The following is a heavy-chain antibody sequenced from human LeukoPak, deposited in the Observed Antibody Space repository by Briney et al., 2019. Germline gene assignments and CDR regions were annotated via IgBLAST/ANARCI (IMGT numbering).Heavy chain of an antibody. CDR3: ARDKQYAFDI. V-gene: IGHV1-18*01. CDR2: ISTSKGNT. CDR1: GYTFTSYG. Sequence: SVKVSCKTSGYTFTSYGISWVRRAPGQGLEWMGWISTSKGNTIYAQKLQGRVTLTTDTSTSTAYMELRSLRSDDTAVYYCARDKQYAFDIWGQGTMVTVS. J-gene: IGHJ3*02. D-gene: IGHD6-19*01.